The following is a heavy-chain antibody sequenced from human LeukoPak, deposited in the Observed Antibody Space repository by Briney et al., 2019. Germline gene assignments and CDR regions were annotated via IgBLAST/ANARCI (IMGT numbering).Heavy chain of an antibody. J-gene: IGHJ3*02. D-gene: IGHD1-26*01. Sequence: SETLSLTCAVYGGSFSGYYWSWIRQPPGKGLEWIGEINHSGSTNYNPSLKSRVTISVDTSKNQFSLKLSSVTAADTAVYYCARDGGSYFTDAFDIWGQGTMVTVSS. CDR1: GGSFSGYY. CDR3: ARDGGSYFTDAFDI. V-gene: IGHV4-34*01. CDR2: INHSGST.